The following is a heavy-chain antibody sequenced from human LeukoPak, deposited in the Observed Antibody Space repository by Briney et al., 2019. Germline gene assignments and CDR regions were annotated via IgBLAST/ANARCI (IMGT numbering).Heavy chain of an antibody. CDR1: GFTFSDYY. CDR2: ISSSGSTI. CDR3: ARDKRPYYDFWSGYYSWFDP. V-gene: IGHV3-11*04. Sequence: GGSLRLSCAASGFTFSDYYMSWIRQAPGKGLEWVSYISSSGSTIYYADSVKGRFTISRDNAKNSLYLQMNSLRAEDTAVYYCARDKRPYYDFWSGYYSWFDPWGQGTLVTVSS. J-gene: IGHJ5*02. D-gene: IGHD3-3*01.